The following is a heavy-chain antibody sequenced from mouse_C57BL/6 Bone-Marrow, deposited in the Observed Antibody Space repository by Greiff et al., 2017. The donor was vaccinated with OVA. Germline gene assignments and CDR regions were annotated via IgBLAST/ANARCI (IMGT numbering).Heavy chain of an antibody. CDR3: ARDYEGDY. V-gene: IGHV1-54*01. CDR2: INPGSGGT. CDR1: GYAFTNYL. J-gene: IGHJ2*01. D-gene: IGHD2-4*01. Sequence: QVQLQQSGAELVRPGTSVKVSCKASGYAFTNYLIEWVKRRPGQGLEWIGVINPGSGGTNYNEKFKGKATLTADKSSSTAYMQLSSLTSEDSAVYFCARDYEGDYWGQGTTLTVSS.